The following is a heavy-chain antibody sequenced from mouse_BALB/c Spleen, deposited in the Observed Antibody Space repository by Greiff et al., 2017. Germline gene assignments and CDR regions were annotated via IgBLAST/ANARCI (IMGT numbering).Heavy chain of an antibody. CDR3: ARDRKTAWFAY. CDR2: IWAGGST. CDR1: GFSLTSYG. Sequence: VKLVESGPGLVAPSQSLSITCTISGFSLTSYGVHWVRQPPGKGLEWLGVIWAGGSTNYNSALMSRLSISKDNSKSQVFLKMNSLQTDDTAMYYCARDRKTAWFAYWGQGTLVTVSA. J-gene: IGHJ3*01. V-gene: IGHV2-9*02.